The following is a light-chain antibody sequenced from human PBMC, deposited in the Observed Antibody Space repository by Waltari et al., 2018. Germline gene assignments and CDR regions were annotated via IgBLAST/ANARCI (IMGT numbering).Light chain of an antibody. CDR2: KAS. J-gene: IGKJ1*01. CDR1: QRVNSW. V-gene: IGKV1-5*03. CDR3: QQYDSYWT. Sequence: DIQMTQSPSTLSASVGDRVTITCRASQRVNSWVDWYKQKPRKAPKLLIFKASNLERGVPSRFSGSGSGTEFTLTISSLQPDDFATYHCQQYDSYWTFGQGTKVEIK.